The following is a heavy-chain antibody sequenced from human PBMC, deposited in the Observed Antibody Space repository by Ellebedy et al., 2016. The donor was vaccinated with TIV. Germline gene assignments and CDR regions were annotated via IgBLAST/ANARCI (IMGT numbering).Heavy chain of an antibody. Sequence: GESLKISCAASGFTFSNYWMHWVRQAPGKGLVWVSQINIDGSGTNYADSVKGRFSISRDNAKSTLYLQMNPLRAEDTAVYYCATDQAGGSGNDYWGQGILVTVSS. J-gene: IGHJ4*02. CDR3: ATDQAGGSGNDY. V-gene: IGHV3-74*01. CDR2: INIDGSGT. D-gene: IGHD3-10*01. CDR1: GFTFSNYW.